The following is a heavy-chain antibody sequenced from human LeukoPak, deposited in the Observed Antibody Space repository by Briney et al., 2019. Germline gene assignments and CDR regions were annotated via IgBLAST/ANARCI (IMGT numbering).Heavy chain of an antibody. CDR1: GFTFSSYA. CDR2: ISWNSGSI. J-gene: IGHJ4*02. D-gene: IGHD3-22*01. Sequence: PGGSLRLSCAASGFTFSSYAMHWVRQAPGKGLEWVSGISWNSGSIGYADSVKGRFTISRDNAKNSLYLQMNSLRAEDTALYYCAKDFYDSSGFSFDYWGQGTLVTVSS. V-gene: IGHV3-9*01. CDR3: AKDFYDSSGFSFDY.